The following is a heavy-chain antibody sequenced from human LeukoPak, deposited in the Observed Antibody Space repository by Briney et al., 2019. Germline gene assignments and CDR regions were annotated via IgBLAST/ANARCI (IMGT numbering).Heavy chain of an antibody. CDR3: ARGLSLAAAGNHFDY. CDR2: IIPIFGTA. J-gene: IGHJ4*02. D-gene: IGHD6-13*01. CDR1: GGTLSSYA. V-gene: IGHV1-69*05. Sequence: ASVKVSCKASGGTLSSYAISRVRQAPGQGLEWMGGIIPIFGTANYAQKFQGRVTITTDESTSTAYMELSSLRSEDTAVYYCARGLSLAAAGNHFDYWGQGTLVTVSS.